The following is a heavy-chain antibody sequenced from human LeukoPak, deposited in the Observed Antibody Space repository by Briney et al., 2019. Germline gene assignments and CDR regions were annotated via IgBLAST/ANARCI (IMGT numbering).Heavy chain of an antibody. CDR3: ARDLGYCSSTSCYYRFGDY. D-gene: IGHD2-2*01. V-gene: IGHV1-18*01. J-gene: IGHJ4*02. CDR2: ISAYNGNT. CDR1: GYTFTSYG. Sequence: ASVKVSCKASGYTFTSYGISWVRQAPGQGLERMGWISAYNGNTNYAQKLQGRVTMTTDTSTSTAYMELRSLRSDDTAVYYCARDLGYCSSTSCYYRFGDYWGQGTLVTVSS.